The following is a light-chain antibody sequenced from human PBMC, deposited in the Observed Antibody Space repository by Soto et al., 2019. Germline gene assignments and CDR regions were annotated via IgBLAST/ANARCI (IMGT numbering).Light chain of an antibody. CDR2: DAS. Sequence: EIVLTQSPATLSLSPGERATLSCRASQSVSSYLAWYQQKPGQAPRLLIYDASNRATGIPARFSGSGSGTDFTLTISSLEPEDFAVDYCQRRSDWPITFGPGTKVDIK. V-gene: IGKV3-11*01. CDR1: QSVSSY. CDR3: QRRSDWPIT. J-gene: IGKJ3*01.